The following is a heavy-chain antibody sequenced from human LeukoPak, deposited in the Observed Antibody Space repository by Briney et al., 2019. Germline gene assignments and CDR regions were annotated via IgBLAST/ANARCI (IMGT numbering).Heavy chain of an antibody. CDR3: ARESPRDYFDY. V-gene: IGHV4-34*01. J-gene: IGHJ4*02. CDR1: GGPFSGYY. Sequence: PSETLSLTCAVYGGPFSGYYWSWIRQPPGKGLEWIGEINHSGSTNYNPSLKSRVTISVDTSKNQFSLKLSSVTAADTAVYYCARESPRDYFDYWGQGTLVTVSS. CDR2: INHSGST.